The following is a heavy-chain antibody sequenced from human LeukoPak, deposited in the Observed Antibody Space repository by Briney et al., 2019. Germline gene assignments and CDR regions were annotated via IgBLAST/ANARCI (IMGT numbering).Heavy chain of an antibody. CDR2: ISRSSSYI. CDR3: ARVPFGSGSYYQSLILYYYYYGMDV. Sequence: GGSLRLSCAXSGFTFSSYSMNWVRQAPGKGLEWVSSISRSSSYIYYADSVKGRFTISRDNAKNSLYLQMNSLRAEDTAVYYCARVPFGSGSYYQSLILYYYYYGMDVWGQGTTVTVSS. J-gene: IGHJ6*02. D-gene: IGHD3-10*01. V-gene: IGHV3-21*01. CDR1: GFTFSSYS.